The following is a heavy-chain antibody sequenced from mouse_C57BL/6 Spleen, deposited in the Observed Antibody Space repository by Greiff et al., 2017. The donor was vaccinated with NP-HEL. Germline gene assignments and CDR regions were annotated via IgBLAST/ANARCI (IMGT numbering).Heavy chain of an antibody. D-gene: IGHD3-1*01. CDR3: ARGYDALYYAMDY. J-gene: IGHJ4*01. Sequence: QVQLQQSGAELVRPGTSVKVSCKASGYAFTNYLIEWVKQRPGQGLEWIGVINPGSGGTNYNEKFKGKATLTADKSSSTAYMQLSSLTSEDSAVYFCARGYDALYYAMDYWGQGTSVTVSS. CDR1: GYAFTNYL. V-gene: IGHV1-54*01. CDR2: INPGSGGT.